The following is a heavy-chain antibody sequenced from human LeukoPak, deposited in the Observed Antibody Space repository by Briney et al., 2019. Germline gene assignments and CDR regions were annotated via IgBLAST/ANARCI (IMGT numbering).Heavy chain of an antibody. J-gene: IGHJ5*02. CDR1: GGSISSGSYY. D-gene: IGHD6-19*01. Sequence: PSQTLSLTCTVSGGSISSGSYYWSWIRQPAGKGLEWIGRIYTSGSTNYNPSLKSRVTMSVDTSKNQFSLKLSSVTAADTAVYYCARTIAVAGSLDPWGQGTLVTVSS. CDR2: IYTSGST. V-gene: IGHV4-61*02. CDR3: ARTIAVAGSLDP.